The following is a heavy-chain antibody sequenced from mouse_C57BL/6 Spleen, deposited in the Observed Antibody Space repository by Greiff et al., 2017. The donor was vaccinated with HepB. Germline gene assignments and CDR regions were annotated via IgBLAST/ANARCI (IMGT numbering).Heavy chain of an antibody. J-gene: IGHJ3*01. Sequence: EVQLQESGGGLVQPKGSLKLSCAASGFSFNTYAMNWVRQAPGKGLEWVARIRSKSNNYATYYADSVKDRFTISRDDSESMLYLQMNNLKTEDTAMYYWVRRDYCCHSFAYWGQGTLVTVSA. D-gene: IGHD2-12*01. V-gene: IGHV10-1*01. CDR2: IRSKSNNYAT. CDR3: VRRDYCCHSFAY. CDR1: GFSFNTYA.